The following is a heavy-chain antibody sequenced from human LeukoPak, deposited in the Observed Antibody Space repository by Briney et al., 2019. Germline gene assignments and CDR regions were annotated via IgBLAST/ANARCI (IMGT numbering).Heavy chain of an antibody. D-gene: IGHD3-22*01. CDR2: IFHSGFI. V-gene: IGHV4-4*02. J-gene: IGHJ4*02. Sequence: SETLSLTCTVSGDSISNNKWWNWVRQPPGKGLEWIGEIFHSGFINYNPSLKSRLAISVDKSTNQFSLKLRSVTAADTAVYYCAKSDSLGYWYFDDWGQGTLVTVSS. CDR1: GDSISNNKW. CDR3: AKSDSLGYWYFDD.